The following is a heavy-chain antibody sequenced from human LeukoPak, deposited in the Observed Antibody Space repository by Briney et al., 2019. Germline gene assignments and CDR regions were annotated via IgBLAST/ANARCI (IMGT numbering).Heavy chain of an antibody. CDR1: GFTFSSYA. CDR2: LYGGGNT. J-gene: IGHJ4*02. Sequence: GGSLRLSCAASGFTFSSYAMSWVRQAPGKGLEWVSILYGGGNTYYADSVKGRFTISRDNSKNTLNLQMNSLRAEDTAMYYCARERDNSGPFDYWGQGTLVTVSS. D-gene: IGHD7-27*01. CDR3: ARERDNSGPFDY. V-gene: IGHV3-53*01.